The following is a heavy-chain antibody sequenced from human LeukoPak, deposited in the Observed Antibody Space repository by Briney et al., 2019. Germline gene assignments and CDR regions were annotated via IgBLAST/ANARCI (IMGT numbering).Heavy chain of an antibody. J-gene: IGHJ4*02. Sequence: GGSLRLSCAASGFTFSSYAMSWVRQAPGKGLEWVSAISGSGGSTYYADSVKGRFTISRDNSKNTLYLQMNSLRAEDTAVYYCADWSWYYYGSGSYPILAYWGQGTLVTVSS. CDR2: ISGSGGST. V-gene: IGHV3-23*01. D-gene: IGHD3-10*01. CDR3: ADWSWYYYGSGSYPILAY. CDR1: GFTFSSYA.